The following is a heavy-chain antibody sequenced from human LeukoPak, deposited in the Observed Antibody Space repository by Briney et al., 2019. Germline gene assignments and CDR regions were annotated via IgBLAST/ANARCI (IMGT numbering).Heavy chain of an antibody. V-gene: IGHV1-2*02. J-gene: IGHJ4*02. CDR1: GYTFSGHY. CDR2: INPNTGGT. CDR3: ARDMYDFLSAAYYFDY. D-gene: IGHD3-3*01. Sequence: ASVKVSCRVSGYTFSGHYMHWVRQAPAQGREWMGWINPNTGGTNYAQKWQGGVTMTRDTSVSTVYMELRRLRSDDTAVYYCARDMYDFLSAAYYFDYWGQGTLVTVSS.